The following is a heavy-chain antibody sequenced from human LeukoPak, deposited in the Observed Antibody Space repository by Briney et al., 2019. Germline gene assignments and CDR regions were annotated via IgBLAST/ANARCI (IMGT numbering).Heavy chain of an antibody. V-gene: IGHV4-61*02. CDR1: GGSISSGSYY. Sequence: PSETLSLTCTVSGGSISSGSYYWSWIRQPAGKGLEWIGRIYTSGSTNYNPSPKSRVTISVDTSKYQFSLKLSSVTAADTAVYYCARSKSSSWFPLFDPWGQGTLVTVSS. CDR3: ARSKSSSWFPLFDP. D-gene: IGHD6-13*01. CDR2: IYTSGST. J-gene: IGHJ5*02.